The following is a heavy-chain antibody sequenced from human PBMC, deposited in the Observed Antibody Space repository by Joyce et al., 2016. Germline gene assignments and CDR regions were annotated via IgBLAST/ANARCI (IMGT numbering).Heavy chain of an antibody. Sequence: QVEESGGGVVQPGGSLSLSCTASGFTLSDYGMHWVRQAPGKGLEWVSFSSYHGTDEYYADPVNGRFTVSRDNSKNALYLQMNSLRVEDMALYFCVKAQDRASWPYFDFWGQGTLVTVSS. CDR1: GFTLSDYG. J-gene: IGHJ4*02. D-gene: IGHD2-2*01. CDR3: VKAQDRASWPYFDF. V-gene: IGHV3-30*18. CDR2: SSYHGTDE.